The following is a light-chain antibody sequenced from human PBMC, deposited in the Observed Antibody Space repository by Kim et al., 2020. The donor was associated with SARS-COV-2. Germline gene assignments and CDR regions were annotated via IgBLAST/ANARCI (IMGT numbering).Light chain of an antibody. CDR3: LHHDSYPYT. Sequence: DIKMTQSPSTLSASVGDRVTITCRASQSISSWLAWYQQRAGRAPNLLIYQASSLENGVPSRFSGSGSGTEFTLTISSLQPDDFATYYCLHHDSYPYTFGQGTKLEI. CDR2: QAS. CDR1: QSISSW. V-gene: IGKV1-5*03. J-gene: IGKJ2*01.